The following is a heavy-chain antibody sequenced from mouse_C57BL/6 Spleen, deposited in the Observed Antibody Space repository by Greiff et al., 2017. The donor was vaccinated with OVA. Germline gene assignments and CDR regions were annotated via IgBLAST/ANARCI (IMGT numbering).Heavy chain of an antibody. CDR2: IDPSDSYT. J-gene: IGHJ2*01. V-gene: IGHV1-50*01. Sequence: QVQLKQSGAELVKPGASVKLSCKASGYTFTSYWMQWVKQRPGQGLEWIGEIDPSDSYTNYNQKFKGKATLTVDTSSSTAYMQLSSLTSEDSAVYYCARGYYGSSYNYWGQGTTLTVSS. CDR1: GYTFTSYW. D-gene: IGHD1-1*01. CDR3: ARGYYGSSYNY.